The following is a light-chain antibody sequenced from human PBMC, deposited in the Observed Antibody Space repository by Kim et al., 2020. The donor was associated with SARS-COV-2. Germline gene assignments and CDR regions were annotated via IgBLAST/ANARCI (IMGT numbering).Light chain of an antibody. Sequence: QSALTQPPSASGSPGQSVTISCTGTSSDVGGSNYVSWYQQHPGKAPKLMIYEVNERPSGVPDRFSGSKSGNTDSLTVSGLQSEDEADYYCSSYAGSNIVVFGGGTQLTVL. CDR1: SSDVGGSNY. CDR3: SSYAGSNIVV. CDR2: EVN. V-gene: IGLV2-8*01. J-gene: IGLJ2*01.